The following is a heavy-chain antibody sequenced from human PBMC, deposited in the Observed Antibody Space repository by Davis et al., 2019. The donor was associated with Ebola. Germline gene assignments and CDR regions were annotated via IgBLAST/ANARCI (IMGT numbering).Heavy chain of an antibody. CDR2: IIPMFDTT. D-gene: IGHD6-13*01. J-gene: IGHJ5*02. CDR3: ASGLPSPARTQPYNWFDP. V-gene: IGHV1-69*13. CDR1: GGTLSSYA. Sequence: SVKVSCKASGGTLSSYAISWVRQAPGQGLEWMGGIIPMFDTTTYAQKFQGRITITADESTTIVYMELSSLRSQDTAVYYCASGLPSPARTQPYNWFDPWGQGTLVTVSS.